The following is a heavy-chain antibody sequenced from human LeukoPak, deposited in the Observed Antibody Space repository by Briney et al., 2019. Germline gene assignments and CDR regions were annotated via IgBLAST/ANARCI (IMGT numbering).Heavy chain of an antibody. Sequence: GGSLGLSCAAPGFTLNSYAMTWVRQAPGKGLDWFSSISGNGGSTYYTDSVKGRFTISRDNSKNTLYLQMNSLRAEDTAAYYCAKDLRVIVVIYYMDVWGKGTTVTVSS. V-gene: IGHV3-23*01. CDR2: ISGNGGST. CDR1: GFTLNSYA. D-gene: IGHD2-2*01. J-gene: IGHJ6*03. CDR3: AKDLRVIVVIYYMDV.